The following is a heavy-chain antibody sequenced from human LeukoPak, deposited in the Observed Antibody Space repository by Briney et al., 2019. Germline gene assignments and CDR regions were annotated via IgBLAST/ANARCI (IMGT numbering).Heavy chain of an antibody. CDR1: GFTLTDYY. J-gene: IGHJ6*03. CDR3: ARVGEKIVVVPAATSRYYYYYYMDV. CDR2: IKQDGSEK. V-gene: IGHV3-7*01. Sequence: PGGSLRLSCAASGFTLTDYYMSWVRQAPGKGLEWVANIKQDGSEKYYVDSVKGRFTISRDNAKNSLYLQMNSLRAEDTAVYYCARVGEKIVVVPAATSRYYYYYYMDVWGKGTTVTVSS. D-gene: IGHD2-2*01.